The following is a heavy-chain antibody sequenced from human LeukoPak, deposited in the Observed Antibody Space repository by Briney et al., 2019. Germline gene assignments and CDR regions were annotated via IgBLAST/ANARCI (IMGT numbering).Heavy chain of an antibody. CDR2: INPSGGST. V-gene: IGHV1-46*01. Sequence: ASVKVSCKASGYTFTSYYMHCVRQAPGQGLEWMGIINPSGGSTSYAQKFQGRVTMTRDTSTSTVYMELSSLRSEDTAVYYCARDEFGGVIVDAFDIWGQGTMVTVSS. CDR3: ARDEFGGVIVDAFDI. CDR1: GYTFTSYY. D-gene: IGHD3-16*02. J-gene: IGHJ3*02.